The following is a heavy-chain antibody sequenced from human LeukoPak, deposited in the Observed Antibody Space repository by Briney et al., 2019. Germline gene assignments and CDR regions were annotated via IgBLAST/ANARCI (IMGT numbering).Heavy chain of an antibody. CDR1: EFTFSSYA. D-gene: IGHD6-6*01. Sequence: GGSLRLSCAASEFTFSSYAMSWVRQAPGKGLEWVSAISGSGGSTYYADSVKGRFTISRDNSKNTLYLQMNSLRAEDTAVYYCAKDSGGVAARRSGAFDYWGQGTLVTVSS. J-gene: IGHJ4*02. CDR2: ISGSGGST. V-gene: IGHV3-23*01. CDR3: AKDSGGVAARRSGAFDY.